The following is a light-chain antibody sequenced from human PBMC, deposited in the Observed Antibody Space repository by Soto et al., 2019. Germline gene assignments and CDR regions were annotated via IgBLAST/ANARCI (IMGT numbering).Light chain of an antibody. J-gene: IGKJ4*01. CDR3: QQYGSSPPLT. CDR1: QSVSSSY. V-gene: IGKV3-20*01. CDR2: GAS. Sequence: EIVLTQSPGTLSLSPGEIATLSCRASQSVSSSYLAWYQQKPGQAPRLLIYGASSRATGIPDRFSGSGSGTDVTLTISRLEPEVFAVYYCQQYGSSPPLTFGGGTEVEIK.